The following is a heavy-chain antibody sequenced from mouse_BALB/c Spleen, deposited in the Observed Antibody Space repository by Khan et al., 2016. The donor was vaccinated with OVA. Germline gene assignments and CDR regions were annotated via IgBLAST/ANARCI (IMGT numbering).Heavy chain of an antibody. CDR3: ARFRYCSYGYALDF. Sequence: EVQLQESGPGLVKPSQSLSLTCTVTGYSITSEYAWNLLRQFPGNKLEWMGYISSTGSTSYNPSLKSRISITRDTSKNQFFLQLKSVTTEDTATYCCARFRYCSYGYALDFWGRGNSVNGSS. J-gene: IGHJ4*01. V-gene: IGHV3-2*02. CDR2: ISSTGST. CDR1: GYSITSEYA. D-gene: IGHD2-14*01.